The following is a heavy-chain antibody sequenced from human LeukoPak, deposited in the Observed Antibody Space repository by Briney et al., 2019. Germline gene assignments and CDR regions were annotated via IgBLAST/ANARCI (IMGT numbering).Heavy chain of an antibody. D-gene: IGHD2-8*01. J-gene: IGHJ4*02. CDR1: GYTFTSYD. CDR2: VNPNSGNT. V-gene: IGHV1-8*01. Sequence: ASVKVSCKASGYTFTSYDINWVRQATGQGLEWMGWVNPNSGNTGYAQKFQGRVTMTRDTSTSTVYMELSSLRSEDTAVYYCTRGSCITGVCDPVDYWGQGTLVTVSS. CDR3: TRGSCITGVCDPVDY.